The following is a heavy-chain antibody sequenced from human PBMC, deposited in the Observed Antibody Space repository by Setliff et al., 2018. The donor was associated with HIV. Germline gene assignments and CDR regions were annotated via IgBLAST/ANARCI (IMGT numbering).Heavy chain of an antibody. Sequence: ASVKVSCKASGYTFTAYYMHWVRQAPGQGLEWMGRIIPNSGGTNYAQKFQGRVTMTRDTSISTAYMELSGLRSDDTAVYYCASKVFCTNGVCLDAFDIWGQGTMGTVTS. D-gene: IGHD2-8*01. J-gene: IGHJ3*02. V-gene: IGHV1-2*06. CDR3: ASKVFCTNGVCLDAFDI. CDR2: IIPNSGGT. CDR1: GYTFTAYY.